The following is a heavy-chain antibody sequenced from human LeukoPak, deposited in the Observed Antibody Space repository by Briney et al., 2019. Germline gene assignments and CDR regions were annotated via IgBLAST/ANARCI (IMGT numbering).Heavy chain of an antibody. CDR1: GYTFTGYY. Sequence: GASVKVSCKASGYTFTGYYMHWVRQAPGQGLEWMGWINPNSGGTNYAQKFQGRVTMTRDTSISTAYMELSRLRSEDTAVYYCASSRNSVVVAFDYWGQGTLVTVSS. CDR2: INPNSGGT. V-gene: IGHV1-2*02. CDR3: ASSRNSVVVAFDY. J-gene: IGHJ4*02. D-gene: IGHD3-22*01.